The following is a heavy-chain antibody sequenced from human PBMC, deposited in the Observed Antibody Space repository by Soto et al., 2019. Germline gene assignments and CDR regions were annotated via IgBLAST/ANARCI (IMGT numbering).Heavy chain of an antibody. CDR3: ARANYDFWSGYSGNLDY. J-gene: IGHJ4*02. CDR1: GGSISSYY. CDR2: IYYSGST. D-gene: IGHD3-3*01. Sequence: SETLSLTCTVSGGSISSYYWSWIRQPPGKGLEWIGYIYYSGSTNYNPSLKSRVTISVDTSKNQFSLKLSSVTAADTAVYYCARANYDFWSGYSGNLDYWGQGTLVTVS. V-gene: IGHV4-59*01.